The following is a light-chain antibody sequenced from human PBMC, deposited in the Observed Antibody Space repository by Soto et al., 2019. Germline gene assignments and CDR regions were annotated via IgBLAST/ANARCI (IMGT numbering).Light chain of an antibody. CDR3: QQYNNWPRT. V-gene: IGKV3-15*01. Sequence: EVVMTQSPATLSVSPGERATLSCRASQSVGSNFAWYQQKPGQAPRLLIYGASTRATDIPDRFSGSGSGTDFTLTISSLQSEDFAVYYCQQYNNWPRTFGQGTKVEIK. J-gene: IGKJ1*01. CDR1: QSVGSN. CDR2: GAS.